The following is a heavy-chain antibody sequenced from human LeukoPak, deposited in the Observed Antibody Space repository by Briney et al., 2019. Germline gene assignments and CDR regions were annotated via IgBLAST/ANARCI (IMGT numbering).Heavy chain of an antibody. CDR1: GFTFSSYE. J-gene: IGHJ4*02. CDR3: AKDGVVQLWYAANRGGYFDY. CDR2: IKQDGSEK. D-gene: IGHD5-18*01. Sequence: PGGSLRLSCAASGFTFSSYEMNWVRQAPGKGLEWVANIKQDGSEKYYVDSGKGRFTISRDNAKNSLYLQMNSLRAEDTALYYCAKDGVVQLWYAANRGGYFDYWGQGTLVTVSS. V-gene: IGHV3-7*03.